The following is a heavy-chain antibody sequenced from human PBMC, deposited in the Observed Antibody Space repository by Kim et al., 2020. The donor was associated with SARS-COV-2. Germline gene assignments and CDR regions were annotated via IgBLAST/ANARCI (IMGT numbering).Heavy chain of an antibody. V-gene: IGHV3-23*03. D-gene: IGHD5-18*01. J-gene: IGHJ4*02. CDR3: AKSATAMVDTAYDY. Sequence: ADPGKGRFHISRDNSKNTLSLQMTSLRAEDTAVYYCAKSATAMVDTAYDYWGQGTLVTVSS.